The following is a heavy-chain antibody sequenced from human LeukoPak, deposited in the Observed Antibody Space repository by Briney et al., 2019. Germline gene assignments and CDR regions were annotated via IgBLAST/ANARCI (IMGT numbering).Heavy chain of an antibody. Sequence: ETLSLTCTVSGGSISSYYWSWVRQAPGRGLEWVSCINTGETTFYADSVKGRFTISRDSSKNNLYLHMTSLRDEDTALYYCAKGAFDVWGQGTVVIVSS. CDR3: AKGAFDV. J-gene: IGHJ3*01. CDR2: INTGETT. V-gene: IGHV3-53*01. CDR1: GGSISSYY.